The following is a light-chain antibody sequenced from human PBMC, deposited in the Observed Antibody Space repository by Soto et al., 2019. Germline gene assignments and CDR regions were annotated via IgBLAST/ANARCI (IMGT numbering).Light chain of an antibody. V-gene: IGKV1-9*01. J-gene: IGKJ1*01. CDR2: AAS. CDR3: QQINSFPWT. Sequence: EIQLTQSPSXLSASVGDRVTITCRASQDISGYLAWFQRRPGKAPKLLISAASTLQSGVPSRFSGSGSGTEFTLTISRLQPEDFAIYFCQQINSFPWTFGQGTKVDIK. CDR1: QDISGY.